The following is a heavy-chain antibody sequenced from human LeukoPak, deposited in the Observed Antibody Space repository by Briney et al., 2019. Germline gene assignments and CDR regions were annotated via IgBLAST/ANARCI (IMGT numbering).Heavy chain of an antibody. J-gene: IGHJ4*02. CDR3: AREQGPYGSGSYYFDY. Sequence: PSETLSLTCTVSGGSISGSSYYWGWIRQPPGKGLVWIGNIYYSGSTNYNRSLKSRVTISLDTPKNQFSLKLSSVTAADTAVYYCAREQGPYGSGSYYFDYWGQGTLVTVSS. V-gene: IGHV4-39*07. CDR1: GGSISGSSYY. D-gene: IGHD3-10*01. CDR2: IYYSGST.